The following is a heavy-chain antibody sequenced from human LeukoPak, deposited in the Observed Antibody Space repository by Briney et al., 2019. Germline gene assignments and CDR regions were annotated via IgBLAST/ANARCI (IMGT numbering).Heavy chain of an antibody. CDR3: AKETMIAVVIPGDAFDI. CDR2: ISGSGGST. CDR1: GFTFSSYA. V-gene: IGHV3-23*01. D-gene: IGHD3-22*01. J-gene: IGHJ3*02. Sequence: GGSLRLSCAASGFTFSSYAMSWVRQAPGKGLEWVSAISGSGGSTYYADSVKGRFTISRDNSKNTLYLQMNSLRAEDTAVYYCAKETMIAVVIPGDAFDIWGQGTMVTVSS.